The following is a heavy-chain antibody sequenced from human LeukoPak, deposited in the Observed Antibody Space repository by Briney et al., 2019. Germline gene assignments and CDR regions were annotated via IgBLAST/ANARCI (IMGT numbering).Heavy chain of an antibody. CDR1: GGSFSGYY. CDR3: ARARGGSPPDYYYYGMDV. J-gene: IGHJ6*02. Sequence: SETLSLTCAVYGGSFSGYYWSWIRQPPGKGLEWIGEINHSGSTNYNPPLKSRVTISVDTSKNQFSLKLSSVTAADTAVYYCARARGGSPPDYYYYGMDVWGQGTTVTVSS. D-gene: IGHD2-15*01. CDR2: INHSGST. V-gene: IGHV4-34*01.